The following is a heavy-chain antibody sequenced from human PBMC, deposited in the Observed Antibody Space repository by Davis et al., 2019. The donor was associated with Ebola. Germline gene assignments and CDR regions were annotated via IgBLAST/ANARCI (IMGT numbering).Heavy chain of an antibody. V-gene: IGHV3-11*01. CDR3: ARVNAVTGYSRFDS. CDR2: ISSSGSTI. J-gene: IGHJ5*01. CDR1: GFTFSDYY. D-gene: IGHD3-9*01. Sequence: GGSLRLSCAASGFTFSDYYMSWIRQAPGKGLEWVSYISSSGSTIYYADSVKGRFTISRDNAKNSLYLQMNSLRAEDTAVYYCARVNAVTGYSRFDSWGQGTLVTVSS.